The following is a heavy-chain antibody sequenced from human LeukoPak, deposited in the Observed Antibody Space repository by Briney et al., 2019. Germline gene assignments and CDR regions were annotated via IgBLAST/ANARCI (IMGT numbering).Heavy chain of an antibody. Sequence: GGSLRLSCAASGFTFSSYAMSWVRQAPGKGLEWVSAISGSGGSTYYADSVRGRFTISRDNSKNTLYLQMNSLRAEDTAVYYCARTTYYDFWSGYYFPYMDVWGKGTTVTVSS. J-gene: IGHJ6*03. CDR1: GFTFSSYA. V-gene: IGHV3-23*01. D-gene: IGHD3-3*01. CDR3: ARTTYYDFWSGYYFPYMDV. CDR2: ISGSGGST.